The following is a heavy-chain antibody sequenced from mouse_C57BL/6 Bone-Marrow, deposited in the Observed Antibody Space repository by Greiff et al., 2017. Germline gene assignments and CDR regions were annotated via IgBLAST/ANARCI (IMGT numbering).Heavy chain of an antibody. CDR1: GFNIKDYY. CDR2: IDPENGGT. V-gene: IGHV14-2*01. CDR3: ARSPIYYDGSGAFAY. Sequence: EVQLQESGAELVKPGASVKLSCTASGFNIKDYYMHWVKQSTEQGLEWIGRIDPENGGTTYAPKFQGKATLTADTSSNTAYLQLSSLTSEDSAVYYCARSPIYYDGSGAFAYWGQGTLVTVSA. J-gene: IGHJ3*01. D-gene: IGHD1-1*01.